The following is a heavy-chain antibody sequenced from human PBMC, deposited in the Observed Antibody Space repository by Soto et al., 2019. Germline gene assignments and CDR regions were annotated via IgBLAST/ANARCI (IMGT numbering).Heavy chain of an antibody. CDR1: GGSFSVYD. D-gene: IGHD5-12*01. J-gene: IGHJ6*02. V-gene: IGHV4-34*01. Sequence: SDTRSLTCAVYGGSFSVYDWSWIRQPPGKWLEGIGEINHSGSTNYNPSLKSRVAISVDTSKNQFSLKLSSVTAADTAVYYCARDSIVDTKSSYYYGMDVWGQGTTVTVSS. CDR3: ARDSIVDTKSSYYYGMDV. CDR2: INHSGST.